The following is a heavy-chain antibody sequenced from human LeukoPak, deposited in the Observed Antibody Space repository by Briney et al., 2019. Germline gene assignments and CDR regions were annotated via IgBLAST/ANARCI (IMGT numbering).Heavy chain of an antibody. V-gene: IGHV3-21*04. D-gene: IGHD4-23*01. Sequence: GGSLRLSCAASGFTFSSYSMNWVRQAPGKGLEWVSSISSSSSYIYYADSVKGRFTISRDNAKNSLYLQMNSLRADDTAVYYCARDSPGGMTTVVRSHKNSKDAFDIWGQGTMVTVSS. CDR1: GFTFSSYS. CDR2: ISSSSSYI. CDR3: ARDSPGGMTTVVRSHKNSKDAFDI. J-gene: IGHJ3*02.